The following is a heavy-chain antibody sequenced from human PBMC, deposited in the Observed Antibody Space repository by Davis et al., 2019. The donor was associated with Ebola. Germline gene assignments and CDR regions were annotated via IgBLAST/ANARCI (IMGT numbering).Heavy chain of an antibody. CDR3: ARDDIVVVPAAISRVGYYYYGMDV. D-gene: IGHD2-2*01. J-gene: IGHJ6*02. V-gene: IGHV1-69*13. CDR1: GGTFSSYA. Sequence: SVKVSCKASGGTFSSYAISWVRQAPGQGLEWMGGIIPIFGTANYAQKFQGRVTITADESTSTAYMELSSLRSEDTAVYYCARDDIVVVPAAISRVGYYYYGMDVWGQGTTVTVSS. CDR2: IIPIFGTA.